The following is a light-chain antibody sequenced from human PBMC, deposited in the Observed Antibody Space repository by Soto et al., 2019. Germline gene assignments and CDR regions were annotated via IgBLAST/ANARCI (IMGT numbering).Light chain of an antibody. CDR1: KSVSSN. CDR3: RQRSNWPPGT. CDR2: DAS. J-gene: IGKJ5*01. Sequence: EIGLTKSPGTLSLSTGEIATLSCRASKSVSSNFLAWYQQKPGQAPRLLIFDASHRATGTPARFSGSVSGTDFTLTISSLEPEDFAVYYCRQRSNWPPGTFGQGTRLEIK. V-gene: IGKV3-11*01.